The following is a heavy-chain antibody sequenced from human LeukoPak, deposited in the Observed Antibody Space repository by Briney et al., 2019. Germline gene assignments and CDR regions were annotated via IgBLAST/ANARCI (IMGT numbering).Heavy chain of an antibody. CDR1: GGSISSSSYY. CDR3: ARDQGSSRYYYYYYMDV. Sequence: SETLSLTCTVSGGSISSSSYYWGWIRQPPGKGLEWIGSIYYSGSTYYNPSLKSRVTISVDTSKNQFSLKLSSVTAADTAVYYCARDQGSSRYYYYYYMDVWGKGTTVTVSS. V-gene: IGHV4-39*07. D-gene: IGHD6-13*01. J-gene: IGHJ6*03. CDR2: IYYSGST.